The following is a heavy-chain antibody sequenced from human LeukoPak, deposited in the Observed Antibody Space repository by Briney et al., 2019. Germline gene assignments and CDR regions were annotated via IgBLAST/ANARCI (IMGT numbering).Heavy chain of an antibody. D-gene: IGHD3-10*01. CDR1: GGSFSGYY. Sequence: PSETLSLTCAVYGGSFSGYYWSWIRQPPGKGLEWIGEINHSGSTNYNPSLKSRVTISVDTSKNQFSLKLSAVTAADTAVYYCATRAVLLWFGELLRDHYFDYWGQGTLVTVSS. V-gene: IGHV4-34*01. J-gene: IGHJ4*02. CDR3: ATRAVLLWFGELLRDHYFDY. CDR2: INHSGST.